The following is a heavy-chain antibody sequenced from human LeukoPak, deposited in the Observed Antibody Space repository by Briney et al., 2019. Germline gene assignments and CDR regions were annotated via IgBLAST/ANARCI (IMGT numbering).Heavy chain of an antibody. CDR1: GYTFTGYY. J-gene: IGHJ6*03. CDR2: INPNSGGT. D-gene: IGHD1-26*01. V-gene: IGHV1-2*02. CDR3: AFSSYYLQGNYYYMDV. Sequence: ASVEVSYKASGYTFTGYYMHWVRQAPGQGLEWMGWINPNSGGTNYAQKFQGRVTMTRDTSISTAYMELRSLRSDDTAVYYCAFSSYYLQGNYYYMDVWGKGTTVTVSS.